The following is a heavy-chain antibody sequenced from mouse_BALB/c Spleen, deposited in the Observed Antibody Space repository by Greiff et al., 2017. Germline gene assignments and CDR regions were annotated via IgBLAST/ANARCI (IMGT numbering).Heavy chain of an antibody. J-gene: IGHJ3*01. Sequence: VQLKESGPELVKPGASVKMSCKASGYTFTSYVMHWVKQKPGQGLEWIGYINPYNDGTKYNEKFKGKATLTSDKSSSTAYMELSSLTSEDSAVYYCARTYYYRYDEDPRWFAYWGQGTLVTVSA. V-gene: IGHV1-14*01. CDR3: ARTYYYRYDEDPRWFAY. CDR2: INPYNDGT. CDR1: GYTFTSYV. D-gene: IGHD2-14*01.